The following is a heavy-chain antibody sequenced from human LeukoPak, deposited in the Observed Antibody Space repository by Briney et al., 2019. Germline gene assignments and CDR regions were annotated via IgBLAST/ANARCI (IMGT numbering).Heavy chain of an antibody. CDR2: IKPGGGDT. V-gene: IGHV1-46*01. CDR3: ARSEWEETGGAFDI. D-gene: IGHD1-26*01. CDR1: GYTFIRHY. J-gene: IGHJ3*02. Sequence: ASVKVSCKASGYTFIRHYIHWVRQAPGQGLQWMGIIKPGGGDTRYGGKFQDRVTMTRDTSTSTVYLELSGLISEDTAVYFCARSEWEETGGAFDIWGQGTRVIVSS.